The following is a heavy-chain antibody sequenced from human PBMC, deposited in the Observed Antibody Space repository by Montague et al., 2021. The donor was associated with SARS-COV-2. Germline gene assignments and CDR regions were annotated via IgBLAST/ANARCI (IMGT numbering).Heavy chain of an antibody. CDR1: GFTFSSYW. J-gene: IGHJ4*02. CDR2: IKQDGSEK. D-gene: IGHD6-13*01. Sequence: SLRLSCAASGFTFSSYWMSWVRQAPGKGLEWVATIKQDGSEKYYVDSVKGRFTISRDNAKNSLYLQVNSLRAEDTAVYYCAAGQSSSWLWGQGTLVTVSS. CDR3: AAGQSSSWL. V-gene: IGHV3-7*01.